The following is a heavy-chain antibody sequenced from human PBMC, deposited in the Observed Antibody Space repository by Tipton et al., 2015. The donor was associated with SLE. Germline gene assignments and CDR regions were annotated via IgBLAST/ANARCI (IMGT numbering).Heavy chain of an antibody. CDR3: AREGVGLFAMDV. J-gene: IGHJ6*02. CDR2: INHSGST. CDR1: GGSFSGYY. D-gene: IGHD3-3*01. Sequence: TLSLTCVVYGGSFSGYYWNWIRQPPGKGLEWIGEINHSGSTNYNPSLKSRVTISVDTSKNQFSLNLSSVTAADTAVYYCAREGVGLFAMDVWGQGTTVTVSS. V-gene: IGHV4-34*01.